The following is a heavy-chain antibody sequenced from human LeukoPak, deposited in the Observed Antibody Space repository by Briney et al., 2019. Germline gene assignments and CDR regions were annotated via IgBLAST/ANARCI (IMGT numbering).Heavy chain of an antibody. Sequence: GGSLRLSCAASGFTFSSYAMSWVRQAPGKGLEWVTVISGSGGSTYYADSVKGRFTISRDNSKNTLYLQMNSLRAEDTAVFYCAKDRDDYVWGSYLGAFDIWGQGTMVTVSS. D-gene: IGHD3-16*01. CDR2: ISGSGGST. CDR3: AKDRDDYVWGSYLGAFDI. CDR1: GFTFSSYA. V-gene: IGHV3-23*01. J-gene: IGHJ3*02.